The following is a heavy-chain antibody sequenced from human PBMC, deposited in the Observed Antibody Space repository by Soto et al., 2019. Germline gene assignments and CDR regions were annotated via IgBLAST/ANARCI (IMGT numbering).Heavy chain of an antibody. J-gene: IGHJ5*02. CDR3: AKDNGRGHWNWFDP. V-gene: IGHV4-61*08. CDR2: IYYSGST. CDR1: GGSISSGGYS. Sequence: SETLSLTCAVSGGSISSGGYSWSWIRQPPGKGLEWIGYIYYSGSTNYNPSLKSRVTISVDTSKNQFSLKLSSVTAADTAVYYCAKDNGRGHWNWFDPWGQGTLVTVSS. D-gene: IGHD3-10*02.